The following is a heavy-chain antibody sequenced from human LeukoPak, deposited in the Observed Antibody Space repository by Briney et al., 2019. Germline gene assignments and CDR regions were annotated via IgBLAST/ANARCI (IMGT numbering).Heavy chain of an antibody. D-gene: IGHD6-19*01. CDR3: ARELDSSGWYGYYYYGMDV. Sequence: GGSLGPSGAAPGFTFRSYAMNGVGQAQGKGLEWVEVISYDGSNKYYADSVKGRFAISRDNSKNTLYLQMNSLRAEDTAVYYCARELDSSGWYGYYYYGMDVWGQGTTVTVSS. J-gene: IGHJ6*02. CDR2: ISYDGSNK. CDR1: GFTFRSYA. V-gene: IGHV3-30*09.